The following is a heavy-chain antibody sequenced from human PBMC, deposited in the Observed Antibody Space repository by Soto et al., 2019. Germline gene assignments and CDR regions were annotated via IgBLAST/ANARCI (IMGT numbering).Heavy chain of an antibody. D-gene: IGHD3-22*01. V-gene: IGHV4-39*01. Sequence: QLQLQESGPGLVKPSETLSLTCTVSGGSISSSSYYWGWIRQPPGKGLEWIGSIYYSGSTYYNPSLKSRVTISVDTSKNQFSLKLSSVTAADTAVYYCARQSGKARWLGSKRNDAFDIWGQGTMVTVSS. CDR3: ARQSGKARWLGSKRNDAFDI. CDR2: IYYSGST. CDR1: GGSISSSSYY. J-gene: IGHJ3*02.